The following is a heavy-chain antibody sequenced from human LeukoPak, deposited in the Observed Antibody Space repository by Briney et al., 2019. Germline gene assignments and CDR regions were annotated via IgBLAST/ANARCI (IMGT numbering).Heavy chain of an antibody. D-gene: IGHD3-22*01. CDR3: ARRGYYDSSGYDY. J-gene: IGHJ4*02. CDR2: IDGRSTDI. Sequence: GGSLRLSCAASGFTFSSYGLNWVRQAPGKGLEWVSSIDGRSTDIYYADSVKGRFTISRDNAKNSLYLQMHSLRAEDTAVYYCARRGYYDSSGYDYWGQGTLVTVSS. V-gene: IGHV3-21*01. CDR1: GFTFSSYG.